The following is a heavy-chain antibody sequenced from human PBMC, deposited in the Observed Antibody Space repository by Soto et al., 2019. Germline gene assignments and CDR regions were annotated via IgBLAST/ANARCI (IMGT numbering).Heavy chain of an antibody. CDR2: ISYDGSNK. CDR3: AKVREGAVAGNFYYYYGMDV. Sequence: GGSLRLSCAASGFTFSSYGMHWVRQAPGKGLEWVAVISYDGSNKYYADSVKGRFTISRDNSKNTLYLQMNSLRAEDTAVYYCAKVREGAVAGNFYYYYGMDVWGQGTTVTVSS. V-gene: IGHV3-30*18. CDR1: GFTFSSYG. D-gene: IGHD6-19*01. J-gene: IGHJ6*02.